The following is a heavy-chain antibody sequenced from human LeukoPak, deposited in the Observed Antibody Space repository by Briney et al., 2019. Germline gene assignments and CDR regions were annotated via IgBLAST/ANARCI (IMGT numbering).Heavy chain of an antibody. CDR2: ISGSDGST. Sequence: GGSLRLSCAASGFTFSSYAMTWVRQAPDKGLEWVSAISGSDGSTYYADAVKGRFTISRDDSQNTLYLQMNSLSAEDTAVYYCAKVETSGGANCYALDYWGQGTLVTVSS. V-gene: IGHV3-23*01. CDR1: GFTFSSYA. D-gene: IGHD2-2*01. CDR3: AKVETSGGANCYALDY. J-gene: IGHJ4*02.